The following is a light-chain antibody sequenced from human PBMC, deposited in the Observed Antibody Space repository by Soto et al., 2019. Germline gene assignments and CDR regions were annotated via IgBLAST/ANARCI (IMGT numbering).Light chain of an antibody. Sequence: EIVLTQSPGTLSLSPGERATLSCRASQSISSSYLACYQQKPGQAPRLLIYGASSRATGIPDRFSGSGSGTDFTLTFSRLEHEDFAVYYCQLSGSSPPWTFGQGTTLEIK. V-gene: IGKV3-20*01. J-gene: IGKJ2*02. CDR2: GAS. CDR3: QLSGSSPPWT. CDR1: QSISSSY.